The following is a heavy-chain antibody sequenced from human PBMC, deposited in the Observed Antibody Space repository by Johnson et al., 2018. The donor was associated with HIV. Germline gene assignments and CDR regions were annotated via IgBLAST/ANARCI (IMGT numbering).Heavy chain of an antibody. CDR1: GLTFRSSA. D-gene: IGHD2-8*01. J-gene: IGHJ3*02. CDR3: AKTAWVFEGDASDI. CDR2: ISGSGASR. V-gene: IGHV3-23*04. Sequence: VQLVESGGGLVQPGGSLRLSCAASGLTFRSSAMRWVRQAPGKGLEWVSSISGSGASRYFADSVKGRFTISRDNSKNTLYLQMNSLRAEDTAIYYCAKTAWVFEGDASDIGGQGTMVTVSS.